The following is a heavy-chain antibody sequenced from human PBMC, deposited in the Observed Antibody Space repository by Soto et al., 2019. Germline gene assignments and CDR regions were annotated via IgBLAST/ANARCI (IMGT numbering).Heavy chain of an antibody. Sequence: ASVKVSCKVSGYTLTELSMHWVRQAPGKGLEWMGGFDPEDSETIYAQKFQGRVTMTEDISTDTAYMELSSLRSEDTAVYYCAAAKLKDSSSWYLAFDIWGQGTMVTVSS. D-gene: IGHD6-13*01. V-gene: IGHV1-24*01. CDR1: GYTLTELS. CDR3: AAAKLKDSSSWYLAFDI. CDR2: FDPEDSET. J-gene: IGHJ3*02.